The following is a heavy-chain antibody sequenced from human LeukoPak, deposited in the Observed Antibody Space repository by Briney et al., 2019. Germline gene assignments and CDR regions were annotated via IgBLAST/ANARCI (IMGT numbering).Heavy chain of an antibody. CDR2: ISGSGGST. CDR1: GFTFSSYA. D-gene: IGHD6-19*01. CDR3: AKYPREIAVAGRFGY. Sequence: PGGSLRLSCAASGFTFSSYAMSWVRQAPGKGLEWVSAISGSGGSTYYADSVKGRFTISRDNSKNTLYLQMNSLRAEDTAVYYSAKYPREIAVAGRFGYWGQGTLVTVSS. V-gene: IGHV3-23*01. J-gene: IGHJ4*02.